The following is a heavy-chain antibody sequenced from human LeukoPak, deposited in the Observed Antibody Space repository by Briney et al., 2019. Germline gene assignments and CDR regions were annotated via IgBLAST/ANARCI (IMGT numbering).Heavy chain of an antibody. CDR3: AGLRPGWFDP. D-gene: IGHD1-14*01. CDR1: GGSISSSSYY. V-gene: IGHV4-39*01. CDR2: IYYSGST. J-gene: IGHJ5*02. Sequence: PSETLSLTCTVSGGSISSSSYYWGWIRQPPGKGLEWIGSIYYSGSTYYNPSLKSRVTISVDTSKNQFSLKLSSVTAADTAVYYCAGLRPGWFDPWGQGTLVTVSS.